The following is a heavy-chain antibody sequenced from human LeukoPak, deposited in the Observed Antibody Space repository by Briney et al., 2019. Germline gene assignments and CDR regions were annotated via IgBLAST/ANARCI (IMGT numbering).Heavy chain of an antibody. Sequence: ASVKVSCKASGYTFTGYYMHWVRQAPGQGLEWMGGIIPIFGTANYAQKFQGRVTITADESTSTAYMELSSLRSEDTAVYYCASLYGIAAAGGFDYWGQGTLVTVSS. CDR3: ASLYGIAAAGGFDY. CDR2: IIPIFGTA. J-gene: IGHJ4*02. D-gene: IGHD6-13*01. V-gene: IGHV1-69*13. CDR1: GYTFTGYY.